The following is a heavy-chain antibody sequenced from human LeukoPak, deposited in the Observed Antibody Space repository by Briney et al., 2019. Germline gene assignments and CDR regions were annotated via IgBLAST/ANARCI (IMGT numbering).Heavy chain of an antibody. J-gene: IGHJ4*02. D-gene: IGHD5-12*01. CDR3: AKEYLRGDNFFDS. CDR1: GFTFSSDA. CDR2: ISGSGGRT. V-gene: IGHV3-23*01. Sequence: GGSLRLSCAASGFTFSSDALSWVRQAPGKGLEWVSLISGSGGRTDYADSVKGRFTISRDNSKNTVYLHMNSLRAEDTAVYYCAKEYLRGDNFFDSWGQGTLVTVSS.